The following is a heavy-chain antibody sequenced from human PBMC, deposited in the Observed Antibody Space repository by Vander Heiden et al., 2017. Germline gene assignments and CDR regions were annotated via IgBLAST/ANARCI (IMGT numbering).Heavy chain of an antibody. Sequence: QVQLQESGPGLVKPSETLYLTCTVSGGSISGYYWSWIRQPPGKGLEWIGYIYYSGSTNYNPSLKSRVTISVDTSKNQFSLKLSSVTAADTAVYYCARGSGADWYFDLWGRGTLVTVSS. CDR3: ARGSGADWYFDL. J-gene: IGHJ2*01. CDR1: GGSISGYY. V-gene: IGHV4-59*01. CDR2: IYYSGST. D-gene: IGHD1-26*01.